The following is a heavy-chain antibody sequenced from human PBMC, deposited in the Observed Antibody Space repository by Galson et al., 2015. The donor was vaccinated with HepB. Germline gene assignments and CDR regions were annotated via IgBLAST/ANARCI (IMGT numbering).Heavy chain of an antibody. J-gene: IGHJ5*02. D-gene: IGHD3-3*01. CDR1: GFTFSSYG. CDR3: ARDFFRGADL. V-gene: IGHV3-11*06. Sequence: SLRLSCAASGFTFSSYGMSWIRQAPGKGLEWVSYISSSGSYTNYADSVKGRFTVSRDNAKNSLYLQMNSLRAEDTAVYYYARDFFRGADLWGQGTLVTVSA. CDR2: ISSSGSYT.